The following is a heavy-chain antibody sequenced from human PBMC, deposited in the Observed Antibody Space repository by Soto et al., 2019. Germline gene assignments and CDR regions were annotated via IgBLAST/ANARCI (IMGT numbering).Heavy chain of an antibody. CDR2: IIPIFGTA. CDR3: ASFIAAAGTRNFDY. D-gene: IGHD6-13*01. J-gene: IGHJ4*02. Sequence: SVKVSCKASGGTFSSYAISWVRQAPGQGLEWMGGIIPIFGTANYAQKFQGRVTITADESTSTAYMELSSLRSEDTAVYYCASFIAAAGTRNFDYWGQGTLVTVS. V-gene: IGHV1-69*13. CDR1: GGTFSSYA.